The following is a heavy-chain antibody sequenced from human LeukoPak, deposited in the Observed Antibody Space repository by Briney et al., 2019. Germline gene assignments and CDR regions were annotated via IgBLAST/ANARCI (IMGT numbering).Heavy chain of an antibody. V-gene: IGHV3-43*02. CDR3: AKDLASLYDAFNV. CDR1: GFPFGDYA. J-gene: IGHJ3*01. D-gene: IGHD2/OR15-2a*01. CDR2: ISGDGGRT. Sequence: GGSLRLSCAASGFPFGDYAMDWDRQAPGKGLEWVSLISGDGGRTFYADSVKGRFTISRDNSKNSLYLQMNSLRTEDSALYYCAKDLASLYDAFNVWGQGTMVTVS.